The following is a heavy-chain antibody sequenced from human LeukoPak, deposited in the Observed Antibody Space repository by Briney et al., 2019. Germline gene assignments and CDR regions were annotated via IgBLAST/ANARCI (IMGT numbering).Heavy chain of an antibody. J-gene: IGHJ4*02. CDR2: ISYDGSNK. CDR1: GFTFSSYA. CDR3: ASPAPLWFGEYILGY. Sequence: GRSLRLSCAASGFTFSSYAMHWVRQAPGKGLEWVAVISYDGSNKYYADSVKGRFTISRDNSKNTLYLQMNSLRAEDTAVYYCASPAPLWFGEYILGYWGQGTLVAVSS. D-gene: IGHD3-10*01. V-gene: IGHV3-30-3*01.